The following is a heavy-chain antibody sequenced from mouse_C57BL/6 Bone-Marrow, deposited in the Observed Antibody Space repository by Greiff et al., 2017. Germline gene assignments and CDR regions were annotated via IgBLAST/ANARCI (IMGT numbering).Heavy chain of an antibody. J-gene: IGHJ3*01. V-gene: IGHV1-81*01. D-gene: IGHD2-2*01. Sequence: QVQLKESGAELARPGASVKLSCKASGYTFTSYGISWVKQRTGQGLEWIGEIYPRSGNTYYNEKFKGKATLTADKSSSTAYMELRSLTSEDSAVYFCARSGWLRRGFAYWGQGTLVTVSA. CDR1: GYTFTSYG. CDR2: IYPRSGNT. CDR3: ARSGWLRRGFAY.